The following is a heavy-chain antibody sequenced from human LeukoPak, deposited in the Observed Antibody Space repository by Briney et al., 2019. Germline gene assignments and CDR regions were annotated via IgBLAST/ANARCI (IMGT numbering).Heavy chain of an antibody. D-gene: IGHD6-19*01. Sequence: KSGGSLRLSCAASGFTFSDYYMSWIRQAPGKGLEWVSYISSSGSTIYYANSVKGRFTISRDNAKNSLYLQMNSLRAEDTAVYYCARVGVAGPYYYGMDVWGQGTTVTVSS. V-gene: IGHV3-11*01. CDR2: ISSSGSTI. J-gene: IGHJ6*02. CDR3: ARVGVAGPYYYGMDV. CDR1: GFTFSDYY.